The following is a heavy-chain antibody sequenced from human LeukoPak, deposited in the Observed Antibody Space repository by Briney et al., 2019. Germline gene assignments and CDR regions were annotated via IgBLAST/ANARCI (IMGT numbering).Heavy chain of an antibody. CDR2: IADDSTAT. V-gene: IGHV3-23*01. D-gene: IGHD3-10*01. CDR1: GFTFSSYG. Sequence: PGGSLRLSCAASGFTFSSYGMNWVRQAPGKGLEWVSYIADDSTATYYPDSVKGRFTISRDNSKNTLSLLMNSLRAEDTAVYYCARGSFGTHWYFDLWGCGTLVTVSS. J-gene: IGHJ2*01. CDR3: ARGSFGTHWYFDL.